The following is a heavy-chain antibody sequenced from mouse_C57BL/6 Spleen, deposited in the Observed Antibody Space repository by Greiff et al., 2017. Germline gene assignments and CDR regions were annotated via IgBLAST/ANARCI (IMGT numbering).Heavy chain of an antibody. Sequence: QVQLQQSGPGLVAPSPSLSITCTVSGFSLTSYGVHWVRQPPGKGLEWLVVIWSDGSTTYNSALKSSLSISKDNSKSQVFLTMNSLQTDDTAMYYCARHGNYSAMDDWGQGTSVTVSS. J-gene: IGHJ4*01. CDR2: IWSDGST. V-gene: IGHV2-6-1*01. CDR1: GFSLTSYG. D-gene: IGHD2-1*01. CDR3: ARHGNYSAMDD.